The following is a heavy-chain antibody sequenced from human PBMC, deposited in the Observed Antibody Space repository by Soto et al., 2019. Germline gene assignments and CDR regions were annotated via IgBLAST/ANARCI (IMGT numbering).Heavy chain of an antibody. CDR3: AADGRSYSSGFANH. J-gene: IGHJ5*02. V-gene: IGHV1-58*01. CDR2: IDVGSANA. D-gene: IGHD6-13*01. CDR1: GFTFSSSA. Sequence: QMQLVQSGPEVKKPGTSVNVSCKPSGFTFSSSAVPWVRQARGHRLQGIGWIDVGSANANYAQIIQERVTISGDMTTRLADRQRSSPRSEDTAGYYCAADGRSYSSGFANHWGPGTLVTISS.